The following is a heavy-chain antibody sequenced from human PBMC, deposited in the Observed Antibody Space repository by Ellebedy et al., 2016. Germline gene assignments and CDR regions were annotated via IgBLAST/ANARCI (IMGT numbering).Heavy chain of an antibody. Sequence: GESLKISXAASGFTVSNNYMSWVRQAPGKGLEWVSVIYSDGDTYYVDSVKGRFTISRDNSKNTLYLQMNSLRAEDTAMYYCATAFCVSGSSCQRDYWGRGTLVTVSS. CDR1: GFTVSNNY. CDR2: IYSDGDT. D-gene: IGHD2-15*01. V-gene: IGHV3-53*01. J-gene: IGHJ4*02. CDR3: ATAFCVSGSSCQRDY.